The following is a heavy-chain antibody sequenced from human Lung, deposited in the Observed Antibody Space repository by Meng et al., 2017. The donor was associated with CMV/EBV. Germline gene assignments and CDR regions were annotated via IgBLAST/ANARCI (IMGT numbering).Heavy chain of an antibody. CDR1: GFSLTTSGVG. D-gene: IGHD6-6*01. CDR2: IYGNDGD. V-gene: IGHV2-5*01. Sequence: GXXLVXPTQTLTLTCTFSGFSLTTSGVGVGWIRQPPGKALEWLAHIYGNDGDHYSPSLRSRLTITKDTSRNQVVLTLTNVGPVDTATYYCANRVAAFPLYYFDYWXQGTXVTVSS. CDR3: ANRVAAFPLYYFDY. J-gene: IGHJ4*02.